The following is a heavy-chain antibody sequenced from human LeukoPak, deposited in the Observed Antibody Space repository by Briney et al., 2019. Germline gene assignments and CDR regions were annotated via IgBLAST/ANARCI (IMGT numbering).Heavy chain of an antibody. CDR3: ASVYYDFWSGYYTMYNWFDP. CDR2: IYYSGST. CDR1: GGSISSSSYY. D-gene: IGHD3-3*01. V-gene: IGHV4-39*07. J-gene: IGHJ5*02. Sequence: SETLSLTCTVSGGSISSSSYYWGWIRQPPGKGLEWIGSIYYSGSTYYNPSLKSRVTISVDTFKNQFSLKLSSVTAADTAVYYCASVYYDFWSGYYTMYNWFDPWGQGTLVTVSS.